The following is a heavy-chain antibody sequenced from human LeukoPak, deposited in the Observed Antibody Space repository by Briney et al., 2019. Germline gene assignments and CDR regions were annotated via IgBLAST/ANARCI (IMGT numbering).Heavy chain of an antibody. D-gene: IGHD3-10*01. CDR2: IIPIFGTA. V-gene: IGHV1-69*05. Sequence: SVKVSCKASGGTFSSYAISWVGQAPGQGLEWMGGIIPIFGTANYAQKFQGRVTITTDESTSTAYMELSSLRSEDTAVYYCARALLYYYGSGPPNDYWGQGTLVTVSS. CDR3: ARALLYYYGSGPPNDY. CDR1: GGTFSSYA. J-gene: IGHJ4*02.